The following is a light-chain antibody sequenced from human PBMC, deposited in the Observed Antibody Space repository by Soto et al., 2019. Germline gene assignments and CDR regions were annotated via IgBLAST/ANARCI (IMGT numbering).Light chain of an antibody. CDR1: QSVSSSY. CDR3: QQYGSSPRYT. J-gene: IGKJ2*01. Sequence: EIVLTQSPGTLSLSPGERATLSCRASQSVSSSYLAWYQQKPGQAPRLLIYGASIRATGITDRFSGSGSGTAFTLTISRLEPEDVAVYYCQQYGSSPRYTFGQGTKLEIK. CDR2: GAS. V-gene: IGKV3-20*01.